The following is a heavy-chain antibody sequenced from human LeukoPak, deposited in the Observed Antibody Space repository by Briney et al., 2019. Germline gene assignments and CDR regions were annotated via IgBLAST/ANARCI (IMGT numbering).Heavy chain of an antibody. CDR2: IYSGGST. J-gene: IGHJ4*02. CDR1: GFTVSSNY. CDR3: ASEPTDDYGGNRTDY. Sequence: GGSLRLSCAASGFTVSSNYMSWVRQAPGKGLEWVSVIYSGGSTYYADSVKGRFTISRDNSKNTLYLQMNSLRAEDTAVYYCASEPTDDYGGNRTDYWGQGTLVTVSS. V-gene: IGHV3-66*01. D-gene: IGHD4-23*01.